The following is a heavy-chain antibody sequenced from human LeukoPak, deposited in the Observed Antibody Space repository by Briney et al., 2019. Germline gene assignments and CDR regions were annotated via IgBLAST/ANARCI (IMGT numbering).Heavy chain of an antibody. D-gene: IGHD3-22*01. CDR1: GFTFSSYG. Sequence: PGRSLRLSCAASGFTFSSYGMHWVRQAPGKGLEWVARIWHDGSNDDYADSVKGRFTISRDNSKNTLYLQMNSLRAEDTAIYYCAKVTGDYYDTSGAFDYWGQGTLVTVCS. CDR2: IWHDGSND. V-gene: IGHV3-33*06. J-gene: IGHJ4*02. CDR3: AKVTGDYYDTSGAFDY.